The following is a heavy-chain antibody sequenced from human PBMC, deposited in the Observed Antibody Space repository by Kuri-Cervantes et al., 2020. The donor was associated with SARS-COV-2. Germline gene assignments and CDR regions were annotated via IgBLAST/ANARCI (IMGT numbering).Heavy chain of an antibody. J-gene: IGHJ4*02. D-gene: IGHD3-10*01. V-gene: IGHV3-23*01. CDR2: VSGSGVST. Sequence: GESLKISCTASGFTFSSYAMSWVRQAPGKGLEWVSTVSGSGVSTYYADSVKGRFTISRDNSASTMFLQMNSLRAEDTALYFCAKDPISASYFGSGSPDYWGQGTLVTVSS. CDR1: GFTFSSYA. CDR3: AKDPISASYFGSGSPDY.